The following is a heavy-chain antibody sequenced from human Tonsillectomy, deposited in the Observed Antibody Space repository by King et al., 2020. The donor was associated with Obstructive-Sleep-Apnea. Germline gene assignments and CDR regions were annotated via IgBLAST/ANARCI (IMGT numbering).Heavy chain of an antibody. V-gene: IGHV3-30*02. CDR1: GFTFSNSG. CDR3: AKDQDSGGYYSEYFDY. Sequence: VQLVESGGGVVQPGGSLRLSCAASGFTFSNSGMHWVRQAPGKGLEWVTFIRYDGTNKYYADSVKGRFTISRDNSKKTVYLQMNSLRPEDTAVYYCAKDQDSGGYYSEYFDYWGQGTLVTVSS. CDR2: IRYDGTNK. D-gene: IGHD3-10*01. J-gene: IGHJ4*02.